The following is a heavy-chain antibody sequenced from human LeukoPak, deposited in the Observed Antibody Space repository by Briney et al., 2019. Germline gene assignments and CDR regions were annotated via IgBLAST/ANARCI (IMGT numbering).Heavy chain of an antibody. D-gene: IGHD2-21*01. J-gene: IGHJ5*02. Sequence: SETLSLICSVPGGSLSSFSHYWAWIRQPPGKGLEWIGCIFSSGSTYYNPSLQSRVTFSLDKSNNHFALKLTSLTAADTAVYYCARGLAHGGIANWFDPWGQGTLVTVSS. CDR3: ARGLAHGGIANWFDP. V-gene: IGHV4-39*06. CDR1: GGSLSSFSHY. CDR2: IFSSGST.